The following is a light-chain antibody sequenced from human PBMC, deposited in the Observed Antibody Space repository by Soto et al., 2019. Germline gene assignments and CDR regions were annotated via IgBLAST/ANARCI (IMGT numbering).Light chain of an antibody. J-gene: IGKJ5*01. CDR3: QQRSNWLIT. V-gene: IGKV3-11*01. Sequence: EIVLTQSPVTLSLSPGERATLSCRASQSVTYLAWYQQKPGQAPRLLIYETSSRATGIPARFSGSGSGTDFTLTISSLQPEDFAVYYCQQRSNWLITFGQGTRLEIK. CDR1: QSVTY. CDR2: ETS.